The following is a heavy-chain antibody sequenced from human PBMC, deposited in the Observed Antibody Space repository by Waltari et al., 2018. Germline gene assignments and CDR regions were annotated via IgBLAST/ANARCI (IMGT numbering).Heavy chain of an antibody. D-gene: IGHD2-2*01. CDR1: GGSISSYY. J-gene: IGHJ4*02. CDR3: ARAIVVVPAACFDY. CDR2: IYYSGST. V-gene: IGHV4-59*01. Sequence: QVQLQESGPGLVKPSETLSLTCTVSGGSISSYYWSWIRQPPGKGLEWIGYIYYSGSTNYNPSLKSRVTISVDTSKNQFSLKLSSVTAADTAVYYCARAIVVVPAACFDYWGQGTLVTVSS.